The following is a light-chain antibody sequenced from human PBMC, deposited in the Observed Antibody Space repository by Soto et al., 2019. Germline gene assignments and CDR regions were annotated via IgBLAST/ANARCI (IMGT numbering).Light chain of an antibody. CDR1: QSVGSTY. J-gene: IGKJ5*01. Sequence: EIVLTQSPGTLSLSPGERATLSCSASQSVGSTYLAWYQQKPGQTPRLLLYGASSRATGSPDRFSGSGSGTDFTLTISRREPEDFAVYYCQLYGSSITFGQGTRLEIK. V-gene: IGKV3-20*01. CDR3: QLYGSSIT. CDR2: GAS.